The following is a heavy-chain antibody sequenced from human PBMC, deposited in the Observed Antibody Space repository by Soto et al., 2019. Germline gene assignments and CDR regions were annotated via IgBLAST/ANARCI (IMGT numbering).Heavy chain of an antibody. CDR1: GFTFSSFA. CDR3: ATDGVPLTIFGLGWFDA. CDR2: VTGSGDNS. J-gene: IGHJ5*02. Sequence: EVQLLESGGGSVQPGGSLRLSCAASGFTFSSFAMSWVRQTPEKGLEWVATVTGSGDNSRYADSVKGRFTISRDNSNKALYLQMISLRAEDTAVYYCATDGVPLTIFGLGWFDAWGQGTLVTVS. D-gene: IGHD3-3*02. V-gene: IGHV3-23*01.